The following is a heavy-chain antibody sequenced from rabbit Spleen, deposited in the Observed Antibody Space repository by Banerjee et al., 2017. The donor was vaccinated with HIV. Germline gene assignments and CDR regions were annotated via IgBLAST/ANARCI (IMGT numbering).Heavy chain of an antibody. CDR1: GFSFSSSYY. CDR2: IYVGGIGST. V-gene: IGHV1S40*01. J-gene: IGHJ6*01. D-gene: IGHD8-1*01. Sequence: QSLEESGGDLVKPGASLTLTCTASGFSFSSSYYICWVRQAPGKGLEWIACIYVGGIGSTYYANWAEGRFTISKTSSTTVTLQMTSLTVADTATYFCARDTGSSFSSYGMDLWGPGTLVTVS. CDR3: ARDTGSSFSSYGMDL.